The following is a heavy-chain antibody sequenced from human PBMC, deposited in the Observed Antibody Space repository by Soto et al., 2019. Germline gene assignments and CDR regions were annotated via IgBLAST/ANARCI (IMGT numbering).Heavy chain of an antibody. D-gene: IGHD3-22*01. CDR1: GGSFSGYY. CDR3: ARDVPATYFYDSSGSYNRSNYYGMDV. J-gene: IGHJ6*02. CDR2: IDHSGST. Sequence: QVQLQQWGAGLLTPSETLSLTCAVYGGSFSGYYWTWIRQPPEKGLEWIGDIDHSGSTNSNPSLKSRVTMSVDTSKNQFSLKLSSVTAADTAVYFCARDVPATYFYDSSGSYNRSNYYGMDVWGQGTTVTVSS. V-gene: IGHV4-34*01.